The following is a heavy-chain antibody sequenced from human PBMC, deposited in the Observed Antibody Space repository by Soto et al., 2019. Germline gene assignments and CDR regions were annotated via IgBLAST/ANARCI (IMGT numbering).Heavy chain of an antibody. CDR1: GFTFSSYG. CDR2: IWYDGSNK. V-gene: IGHV3-33*06. D-gene: IGHD1-7*01. J-gene: IGHJ5*02. CDR3: AKCITGTTVSWFDP. Sequence: GGSLRLSCAASGFTFSSYGMHWVRQAPGKGLEWVAVIWYDGSNKYYADSVKGRFTISRDNSKNTLYLQMNSLRAEDTAVYYCAKCITGTTVSWFDPWGQGTLVTVSS.